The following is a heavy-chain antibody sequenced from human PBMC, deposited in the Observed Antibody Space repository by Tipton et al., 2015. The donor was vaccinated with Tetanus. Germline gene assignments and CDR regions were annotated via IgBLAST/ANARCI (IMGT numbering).Heavy chain of an antibody. V-gene: IGHV3-33*01. CDR2: IWYDGSNK. CDR1: GFTFSSYG. D-gene: IGHD3-22*01. CDR3: AREREVPYYYDSSGYYYHYYYGMDV. Sequence: SGFTFSSYGMHWVRQAPGKGLEWVAVIWYDGSNKYYADSVKGRFTISRDNSTNTLYLQMNSLRAEDTAVHYCAREREVPYYYDSSGYYYHYYYGMDVWGQGTTVTVSS. J-gene: IGHJ6*02.